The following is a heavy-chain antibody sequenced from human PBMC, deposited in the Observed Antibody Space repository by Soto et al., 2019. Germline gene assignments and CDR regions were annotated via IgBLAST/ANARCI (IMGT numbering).Heavy chain of an antibody. CDR1: GYSFTNND. V-gene: IGHV1-8*01. D-gene: IGHD3-16*01. CDR2: MNPGSGDT. J-gene: IGHJ5*02. Sequence: SVKVSCKASGYSFTNNDVSWVRQATGQGLEWMGWMNPGSGDTGYSQKFQGRVTMTRDISIATAYMELSSLRSDDTAIYYCARMETFGSLNWFDPWGQGTLVTVSS. CDR3: ARMETFGSLNWFDP.